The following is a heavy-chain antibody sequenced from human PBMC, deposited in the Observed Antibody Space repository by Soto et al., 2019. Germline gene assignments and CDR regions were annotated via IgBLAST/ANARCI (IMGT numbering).Heavy chain of an antibody. V-gene: IGHV1-3*01. Sequence: ASVKVSCKASGYTFTSYAMHWVRQAPGQRHEWMGWINAGNGNTKYSQKFQGRVTITRDTSASTAYMELSSLRSEDTAVYYCARDLGSYDILTGYPYFDYWGQGTLVTVSS. CDR3: ARDLGSYDILTGYPYFDY. D-gene: IGHD3-9*01. CDR1: GYTFTSYA. CDR2: INAGNGNT. J-gene: IGHJ4*02.